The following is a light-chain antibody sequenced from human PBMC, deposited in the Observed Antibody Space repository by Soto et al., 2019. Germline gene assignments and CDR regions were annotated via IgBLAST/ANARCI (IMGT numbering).Light chain of an antibody. CDR2: GAS. Sequence: DTVLTQSPGTLSLSPGERATLSCRASQSVTSRYLAWYQQKPGQAPSRLTYGASNRAAGIPDRFSGSGSGTDFNLTISSLEPDDFAVYFCQQYGSPPLSFGQGTKVEIK. V-gene: IGKV3-20*01. CDR1: QSVTSRY. CDR3: QQYGSPPLS. J-gene: IGKJ2*03.